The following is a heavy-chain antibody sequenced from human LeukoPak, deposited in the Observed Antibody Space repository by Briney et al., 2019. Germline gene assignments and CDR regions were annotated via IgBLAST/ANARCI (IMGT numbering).Heavy chain of an antibody. CDR2: ISIDGGRT. D-gene: IGHD6-13*01. V-gene: IGHV3-23*01. CDR1: GFTFSSYA. J-gene: IGHJ6*03. CDR3: ARKGIGSSRHQNMDV. Sequence: PGRSLRLSCAASGFTFSSYAMSWVRQAPGKGPEWVSTISIDGGRTYYADSVKGRFTVSGDTSKNTLCLQMNSLRAEDTAVYYCARKGIGSSRHQNMDVWGKGTTVTVSS.